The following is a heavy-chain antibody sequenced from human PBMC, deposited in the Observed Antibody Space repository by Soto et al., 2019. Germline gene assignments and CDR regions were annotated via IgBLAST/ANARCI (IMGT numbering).Heavy chain of an antibody. Sequence: QITLKESGPTLVKPTQTLTLTCTFSGFSLSTSGVGVGWIRQPPGKALEWLALIYWNDDKRYSPSLKSRLTITKDTSKNQVVLTMTNMDPVDTATYYCAHRQENNPDHILTGYYTYNWFDPWGQGTLVTVSS. D-gene: IGHD3-9*01. CDR2: IYWNDDK. V-gene: IGHV2-5*01. CDR1: GFSLSTSGVG. CDR3: AHRQENNPDHILTGYYTYNWFDP. J-gene: IGHJ5*02.